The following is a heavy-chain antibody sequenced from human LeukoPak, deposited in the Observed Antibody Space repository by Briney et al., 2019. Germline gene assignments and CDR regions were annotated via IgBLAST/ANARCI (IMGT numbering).Heavy chain of an antibody. Sequence: SETLSLTCTVSGGSISSSSYYWGWIRQPPGKGLAWIGSIYYSGSTNYNPSLKSRVTISVDTSKNQFSLKLSSVTAAHTAVYYCAREGYYYDSSGYSDWGQGTLVTVSS. D-gene: IGHD3-22*01. V-gene: IGHV4-39*07. CDR3: AREGYYYDSSGYSD. CDR2: IYYSGST. J-gene: IGHJ4*02. CDR1: GGSISSSSYY.